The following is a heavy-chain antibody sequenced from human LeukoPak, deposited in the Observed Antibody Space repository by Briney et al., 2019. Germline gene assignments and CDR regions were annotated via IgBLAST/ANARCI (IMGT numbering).Heavy chain of an antibody. D-gene: IGHD2-15*01. CDR1: GFTFSSYA. V-gene: IGHV3-23*01. Sequence: SGGSLRLSCGASGFTFSSYAMSWVRQAPGKGLEWVSAIGSGTYYADSVKGRFTISRDNSKNTLYLQMNSLRAEDTAVYYCARENDMGYCSGGRCYKGYNAMDVWGQGTTVTVSS. CDR2: IGSGT. J-gene: IGHJ6*02. CDR3: ARENDMGYCSGGRCYKGYNAMDV.